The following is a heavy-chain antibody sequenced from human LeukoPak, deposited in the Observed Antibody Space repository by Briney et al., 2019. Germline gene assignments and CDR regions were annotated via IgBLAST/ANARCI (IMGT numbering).Heavy chain of an antibody. Sequence: SETLSLTCDVYGGSFSGYYWSWIRQPPGKGPEWIGEINHSGSTNYNPSLKSRLTISVDTSKNQFSLKLSSVTAADTAVYYCATSNSSLYYFDYWGQGTLVTVSS. CDR3: ATSNSSLYYFDY. D-gene: IGHD6-13*01. J-gene: IGHJ4*02. CDR1: GGSFSGYY. V-gene: IGHV4-34*01. CDR2: INHSGST.